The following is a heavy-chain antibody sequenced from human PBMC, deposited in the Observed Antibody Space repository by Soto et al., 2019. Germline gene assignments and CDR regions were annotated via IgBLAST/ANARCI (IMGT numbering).Heavy chain of an antibody. Sequence: PGGSLRLSCEASGFTFSGFDMHWVRQPTGKGLEWVSTIGTAGDTYYAVSVKGRFTISRDNAKHSLSLQMNSLRAGDTAVYFCARGQEVGAHFFDSWGQGTQVTVSS. CDR3: ARGQEVGAHFFDS. CDR1: GFTFSGFD. D-gene: IGHD2-15*01. V-gene: IGHV3-13*01. CDR2: IGTAGDT. J-gene: IGHJ4*02.